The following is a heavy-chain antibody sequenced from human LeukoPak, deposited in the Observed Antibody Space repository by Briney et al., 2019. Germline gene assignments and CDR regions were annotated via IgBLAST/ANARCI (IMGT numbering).Heavy chain of an antibody. V-gene: IGHV3-23*01. D-gene: IGHD2-15*01. J-gene: IGHJ4*02. CDR1: GFTFSTYA. CDR2: IRGSGGST. CDR3: ARYRSGGNCYSGLVY. Sequence: GGSLRLSCAASGFTFSTYAMTWVRQAPGRGLEWVSTIRGSGGSTYYADSVKGRFTISRDISKNTLYLQMNNLRDEDTAVYYCARYRSGGNCYSGLVYWGQGTLVAVSS.